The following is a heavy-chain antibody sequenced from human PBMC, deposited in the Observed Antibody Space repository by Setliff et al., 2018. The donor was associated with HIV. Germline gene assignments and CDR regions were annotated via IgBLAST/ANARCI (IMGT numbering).Heavy chain of an antibody. J-gene: IGHJ3*02. V-gene: IGHV4-4*07. Sequence: ETLSLTCTVSGGSISSYYWSWIRQPAGKGLEWIGRIYTSGSTNYNPSLKSRVTMSVDTSKNQFALKLSSVAAADTAVYYCARGDRANWGLAFDIWGQGTMVTVSS. CDR2: IYTSGST. CDR1: GGSISSYY. D-gene: IGHD7-27*01. CDR3: ARGDRANWGLAFDI.